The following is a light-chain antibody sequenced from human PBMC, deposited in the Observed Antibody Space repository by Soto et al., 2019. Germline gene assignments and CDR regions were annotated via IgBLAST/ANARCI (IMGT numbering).Light chain of an antibody. Sequence: DIQMTQSPSSLSASIGDRVTITCRASQSISTYLNWYQHKPGKAPKLLIYAASSLQSGVPSRFSGSGSGTDFTLTISSLQPEDFATYYCQQSYSTPPTFGQGTKVGIK. V-gene: IGKV1-39*01. J-gene: IGKJ1*01. CDR3: QQSYSTPPT. CDR1: QSISTY. CDR2: AAS.